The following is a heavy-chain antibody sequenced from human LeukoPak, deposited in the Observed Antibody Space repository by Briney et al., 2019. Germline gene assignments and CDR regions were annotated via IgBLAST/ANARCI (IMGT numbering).Heavy chain of an antibody. Sequence: PGGSLRLSCAASGFTFSSNDMSWVRQAPGMGLEWVSVIYSGGRTFYADSVKGRFTISRDNSKNTLYLQMNSLRAEDTAVYYCAIYDSSGYYNYWGQGTLVTVSS. J-gene: IGHJ4*02. CDR2: IYSGGRT. CDR3: AIYDSSGYYNY. CDR1: GFTFSSND. V-gene: IGHV3-53*01. D-gene: IGHD3-22*01.